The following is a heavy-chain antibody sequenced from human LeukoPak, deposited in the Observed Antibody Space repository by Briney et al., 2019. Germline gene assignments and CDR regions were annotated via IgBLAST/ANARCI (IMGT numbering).Heavy chain of an antibody. CDR2: IIPIFGTA. CDR3: AIVNQWLAYYFDY. D-gene: IGHD6-19*01. CDR1: GGTFSSYA. V-gene: IGHV1-69*05. J-gene: IGHJ4*02. Sequence: ASVKVSCEASGGTFSSYAISWVRQAPGQRLEWMGRIIPIFGTANYAQKFQGRVTITTDESTSTAYMELSSLRSEDTAVYYCAIVNQWLAYYFDYWGQGTLVTVSS.